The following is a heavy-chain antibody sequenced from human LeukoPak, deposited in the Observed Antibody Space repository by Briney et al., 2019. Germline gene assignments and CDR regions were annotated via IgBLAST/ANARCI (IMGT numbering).Heavy chain of an antibody. CDR3: ARDPTNTGGRYVYFDY. CDR2: ISTYNGDT. D-gene: IGHD2-8*02. Sequence: GASVKVSCKASGHSFKHHAISWVRQVPGQGLECMGWISTYNGDTNYAQRFQGRVTMTTDTSTSTAYMELRSLRSDDTAVYYCARDPTNTGGRYVYFDYWGQGTLVTVSS. CDR1: GHSFKHHA. V-gene: IGHV1-18*01. J-gene: IGHJ4*02.